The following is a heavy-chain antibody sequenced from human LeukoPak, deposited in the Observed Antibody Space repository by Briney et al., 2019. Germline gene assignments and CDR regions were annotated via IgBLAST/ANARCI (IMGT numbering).Heavy chain of an antibody. CDR1: GFSFSGHW. V-gene: IGHV3-74*01. D-gene: IGHD6-6*01. Sequence: GGSLRFSCTASGFSFSGHWMHWARQLPGKGLVWVPRISPTGSTTSYADSVKGRFTVSRDNAKNTLYLQVNNLRAEDTAVYYCARGPNSNWSGLDFWGQGTLLTVSS. J-gene: IGHJ4*02. CDR3: ARGPNSNWSGLDF. CDR2: ISPTGSTT.